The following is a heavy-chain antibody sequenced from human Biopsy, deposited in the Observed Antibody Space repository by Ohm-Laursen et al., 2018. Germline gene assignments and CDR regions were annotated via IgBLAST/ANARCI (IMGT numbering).Heavy chain of an antibody. CDR2: IHHAQSA. CDR1: GGSISSYY. D-gene: IGHD1-26*01. V-gene: IGHV4-59*08. Sequence: GTLSLTCTVSGGSISSYYWMWIRQPPGKGLEWIGYIHHAQSATYSPSLKSRVTISVDTSMNHLSLSLTSVTAADTAVYYCARHAPSYSGSYWRYFDLWGRGTLVTVSS. CDR3: ARHAPSYSGSYWRYFDL. J-gene: IGHJ2*01.